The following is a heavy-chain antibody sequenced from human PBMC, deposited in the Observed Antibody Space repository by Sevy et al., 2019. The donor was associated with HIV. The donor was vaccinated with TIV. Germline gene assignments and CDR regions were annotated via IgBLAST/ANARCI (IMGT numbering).Heavy chain of an antibody. CDR1: GFSFSYYG. D-gene: IGHD1-26*01. J-gene: IGHJ6*02. CDR2: ISHDGINE. V-gene: IGHV3-30*18. Sequence: GGSLRLSCIGSGFSFSYYGIHWVRQSPGKGLDWVALISHDGINEYYAYSVKGRFTISRDNSKNTVYLEMNSLRNEDTAIYFCANAYSGSYSHSYLYALDVWGQGTTVTASS. CDR3: ANAYSGSYSHSYLYALDV.